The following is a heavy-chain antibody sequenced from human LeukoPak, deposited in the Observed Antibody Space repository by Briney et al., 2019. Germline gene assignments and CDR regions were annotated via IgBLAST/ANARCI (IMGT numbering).Heavy chain of an antibody. CDR3: ARDMGIAVAGTRYYYGMDV. CDR2: ISSSSSYI. D-gene: IGHD6-19*01. V-gene: IGHV3-21*01. J-gene: IGHJ6*02. Sequence: PGGSLRLSCAASGFTFSSYSMNWVRQAPGKGLERVSSISSSSSYIYYADSVKGRFTISRDNAKNSLYLQMNSLRAEDTAVYYCARDMGIAVAGTRYYYGMDVWGQGTTVTVSS. CDR1: GFTFSSYS.